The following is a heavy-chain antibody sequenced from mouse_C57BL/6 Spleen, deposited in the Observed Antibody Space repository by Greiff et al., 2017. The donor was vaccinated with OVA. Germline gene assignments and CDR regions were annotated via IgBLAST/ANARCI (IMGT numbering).Heavy chain of an antibody. D-gene: IGHD1-1*01. V-gene: IGHV5-9-1*02. CDR2: ISSGGDYI. CDR1: GFTFSSYA. Sequence: EVQLVESGEGLVKPGGSLKLSCAASGFTFSSYAMSWVSQTPEKRLEWVAYISSGGDYIYYADTVKGRFTISRAHARNTLYLQMSSLKAEDTAMYYGTREGPYGSSSRYYYAMDYWGQGTSVTVSS. J-gene: IGHJ4*01. CDR3: TREGPYGSSSRYYYAMDY.